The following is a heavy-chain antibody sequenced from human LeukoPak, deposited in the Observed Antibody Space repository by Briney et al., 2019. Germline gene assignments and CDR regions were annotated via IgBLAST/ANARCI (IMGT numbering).Heavy chain of an antibody. CDR1: GYTFISCA. Sequence: ASVKVSCKASGYTFISCAINWVRQAPGQGLEYMGWIDTKTGNPTYAQGFTGRFVFSLDTSVSTAYLQISSLKAEDTAVYYCAIRPSDSSGYFSYWGQGALVTVSS. CDR3: AIRPSDSSGYFSY. CDR2: IDTKTGNP. D-gene: IGHD3-22*01. V-gene: IGHV7-4-1*02. J-gene: IGHJ4*02.